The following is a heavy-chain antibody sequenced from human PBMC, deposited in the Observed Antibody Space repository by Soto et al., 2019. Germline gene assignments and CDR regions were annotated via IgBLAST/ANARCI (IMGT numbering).Heavy chain of an antibody. J-gene: IGHJ6*02. CDR3: AKWAGGSSVHLRCYYYNGMDV. CDR1: GFTCSSYA. CDR2: ITGSGGNT. Sequence: EVQLLESGGGVVQPGGSLRLSCPASGFTCSSYAMTWVRQAPGKWLEWVSGITGSGGNTDYAASVKGRFIISRDNSKNTVYLPLNSLRGEDTAVYYCAKWAGGSSVHLRCYYYNGMDVWGQGTTVTVSS. V-gene: IGHV3-23*01. D-gene: IGHD3-16*01.